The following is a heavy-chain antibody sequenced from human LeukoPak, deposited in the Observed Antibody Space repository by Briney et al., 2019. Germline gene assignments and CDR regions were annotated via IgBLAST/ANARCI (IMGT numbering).Heavy chain of an antibody. D-gene: IGHD3-9*01. J-gene: IGHJ6*02. CDR2: INHSGST. Sequence: SETLSLTCAVYGGSFSGYYWSWIRQPPGKGLEWIGEINHSGSTNYNPSLKSRVTISVDTSKNQFSLKLSSVTAADTAVYYCARESDILTGYVGMDVWGQGTTVTVSS. CDR3: ARESDILTGYVGMDV. V-gene: IGHV4-34*09. CDR1: GGSFSGYY.